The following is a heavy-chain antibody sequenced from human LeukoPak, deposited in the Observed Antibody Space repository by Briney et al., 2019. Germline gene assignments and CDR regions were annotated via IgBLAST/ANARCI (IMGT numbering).Heavy chain of an antibody. J-gene: IGHJ3*02. CDR3: ARHERSRVAFDI. D-gene: IGHD5-24*01. V-gene: IGHV4-39*01. CDR2: IYYSGST. CDR1: GGSISSSSYY. Sequence: SESLSLTCTVSGGSISSSSYYWGWIRQPPGKGLEWIGSIYYSGSTYYNPSLKSRVTISVDTSKNQFSLKLSSVTAADTAVYYCARHERSRVAFDIWGQGTMVTVSS.